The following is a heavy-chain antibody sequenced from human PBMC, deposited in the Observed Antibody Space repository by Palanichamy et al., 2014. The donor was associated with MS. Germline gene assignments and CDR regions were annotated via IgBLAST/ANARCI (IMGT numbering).Heavy chain of an antibody. Sequence: QLVESGGGLVQPGGSLRLSCAASGFTFSSYWMSWVRQAPGKGLEWVANIKQDGSEKYYVDSVKGRFTISRDNAKNSLYLQMNSLGAEDTAVYYCARVMITMIVVVNTPVDVWGQGTTVAVSS. J-gene: IGHJ6*02. CDR1: GFTFSSYW. CDR3: ARVMITMIVVVNTPVDV. CDR2: IKQDGSEK. V-gene: IGHV3-7*03. D-gene: IGHD3-22*01.